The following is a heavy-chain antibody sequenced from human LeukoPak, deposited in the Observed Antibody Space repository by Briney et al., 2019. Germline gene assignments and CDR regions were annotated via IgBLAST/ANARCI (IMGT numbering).Heavy chain of an antibody. V-gene: IGHV4-34*01. J-gene: IGHJ4*02. Sequence: SETLSLTCAVYGGSFSGYYWSWIRQPPGKGLEWIGEINHSGSTNYNPSLKSRITISVDKSKNHFSLKLTSVTAADTAIYYCAAAAVAVDYWGQGTLVTVSS. D-gene: IGHD6-19*01. CDR3: AAAAVAVDY. CDR2: INHSGST. CDR1: GGSFSGYY.